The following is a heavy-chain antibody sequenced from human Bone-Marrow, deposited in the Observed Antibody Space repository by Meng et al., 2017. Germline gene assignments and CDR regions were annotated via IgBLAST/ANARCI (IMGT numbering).Heavy chain of an antibody. Sequence: GESLKISCAASGFTFSDYYMSWIRQAPGKGLEWVSYISSSGSTIYYADSVKGRFTVSRDNSKNTLFLQMNSLKVDDTAMYYCAKDGSGSGTYRAFDSWGQGVLVTVSS. CDR1: GFTFSDYY. CDR2: ISSSGSTI. D-gene: IGHD3-10*01. V-gene: IGHV3-11*01. CDR3: AKDGSGSGTYRAFDS. J-gene: IGHJ4*02.